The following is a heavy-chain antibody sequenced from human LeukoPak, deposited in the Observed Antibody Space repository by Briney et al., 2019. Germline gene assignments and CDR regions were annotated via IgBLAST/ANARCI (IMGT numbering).Heavy chain of an antibody. CDR3: ARDRGYCSGGSCYSNAFDI. D-gene: IGHD2-15*01. V-gene: IGHV3-21*01. CDR1: GFTFSNYS. CDR2: ISSSTTYI. Sequence: PGGSLRLSCAASGFTFSNYSMNWVRQAPGKGLEWVSYISSSTTYIYYADSVKGRFTIFRDNAKNSLYLRMNSLRAEDTSVYYCARDRGYCSGGSCYSNAFDIWGQGTMVTVSS. J-gene: IGHJ3*02.